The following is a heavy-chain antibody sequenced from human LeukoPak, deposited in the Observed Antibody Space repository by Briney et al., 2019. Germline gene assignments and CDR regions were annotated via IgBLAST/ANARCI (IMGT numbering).Heavy chain of an antibody. D-gene: IGHD6-13*01. Sequence: PSETLSLTCTVSGGSISSYYWSWIRQPPGKGLEWIGYIYYSGSTNYNPSLKSRVTISVDTSKSQFSLKLSSVTAADTAVYYCARAIRYSSSWYPFDYWGQGTLVTVSS. CDR3: ARAIRYSSSWYPFDY. V-gene: IGHV4-59*01. J-gene: IGHJ4*02. CDR1: GGSISSYY. CDR2: IYYSGST.